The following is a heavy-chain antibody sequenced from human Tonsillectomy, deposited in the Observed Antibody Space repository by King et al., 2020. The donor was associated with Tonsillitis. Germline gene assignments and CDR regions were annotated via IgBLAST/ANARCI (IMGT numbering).Heavy chain of an antibody. CDR2: INHSGST. CDR3: ARAAGFSGYDYDY. CDR1: GGSLSGYY. D-gene: IGHD5-12*01. Sequence: QVQLQQWGAGLLKPSKTLSLTCAVYGGSLSGYYWSWIRQPPGKGLEWIGEINHSGSTNYNPSLKSRVTISVDTSKNQFSLKVTSVTAADTAVYYCARAAGFSGYDYDYWGQGTLVTVSS. J-gene: IGHJ4*02. V-gene: IGHV4-34*01.